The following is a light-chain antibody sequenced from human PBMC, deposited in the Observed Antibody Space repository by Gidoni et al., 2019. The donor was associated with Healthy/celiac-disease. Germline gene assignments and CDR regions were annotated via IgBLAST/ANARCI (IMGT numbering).Light chain of an antibody. V-gene: IGKV3-11*01. Sequence: SPATVSLSPGERATLSCRASQSVSSYLAWYQQKPGQAPRLLIYDASNRATGIPARFSGSGSGTDFTLTISSLEPEDFAVYYCQQRSNWHTFGQGTKLEIK. J-gene: IGKJ2*01. CDR3: QQRSNWHT. CDR1: QSVSSY. CDR2: DAS.